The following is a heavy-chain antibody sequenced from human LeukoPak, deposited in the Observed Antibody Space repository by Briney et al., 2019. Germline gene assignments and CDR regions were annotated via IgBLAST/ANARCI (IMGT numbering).Heavy chain of an antibody. CDR1: GYTFTSYA. V-gene: IGHV1-46*01. CDR3: ARVESWEHSGSSQDAFDI. J-gene: IGHJ3*02. Sequence: ASVKVSCKASGYTFTSYAMNWVRQAPGQGLEWMGIINPSGGSTLYAQKFQGRVTMTRDMSTSTVYMELSSLRSEDTAVYYCARVESWEHSGSSQDAFDIWGQGTMVTVSS. D-gene: IGHD1-26*01. CDR2: INPSGGST.